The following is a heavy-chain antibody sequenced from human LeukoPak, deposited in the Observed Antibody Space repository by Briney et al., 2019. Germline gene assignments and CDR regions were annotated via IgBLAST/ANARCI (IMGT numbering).Heavy chain of an antibody. CDR1: GGSISSYH. J-gene: IGHJ4*02. Sequence: SETLSLTCTVSGGSISSYHWSWIRQPPGKGLEWIGYIYYSGSTNYNPSLKSRVTISVDTSKNQFSLKLSSVTAADTAVYYCARDNSNYGAFDYWGQGTLVTVSS. V-gene: IGHV4-59*01. CDR2: IYYSGST. D-gene: IGHD4-11*01. CDR3: ARDNSNYGAFDY.